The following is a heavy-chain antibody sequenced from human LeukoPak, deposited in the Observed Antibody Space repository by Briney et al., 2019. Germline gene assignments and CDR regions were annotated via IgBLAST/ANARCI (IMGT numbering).Heavy chain of an antibody. V-gene: IGHV3-13*01. Sequence: GSLRLSCAASGFTFSSFDMHWVRQPTGQGLEWVSTIGTASDTYYPGSVEGRFTLSRDNAKNSLYLQMNSLTAGDTAVYYCARGPYRGEYYYMDVWGKGTTVTVSS. CDR2: IGTASDT. D-gene: IGHD2-2*01. CDR3: ARGPYRGEYYYMDV. CDR1: GFTFSSFD. J-gene: IGHJ6*03.